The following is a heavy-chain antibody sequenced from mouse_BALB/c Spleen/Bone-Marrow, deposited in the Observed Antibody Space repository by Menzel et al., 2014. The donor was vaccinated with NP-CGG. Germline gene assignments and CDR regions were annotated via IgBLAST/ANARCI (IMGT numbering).Heavy chain of an antibody. Sequence: EVQVVESGGGLVQPGGSRKLSCAASGFTFSSFGMHWVRQAPEKGLEWIAYISSDSGAIFYADTVKGRFTISRDNPKNTLFLQVTGLRSEDTAIYFCTRGGNWEDFDYWGQGTTLTVSS. CDR2: ISSDSGAI. CDR3: TRGGNWEDFDY. CDR1: GFTFSSFG. V-gene: IGHV5-17*02. D-gene: IGHD4-1*01. J-gene: IGHJ2*01.